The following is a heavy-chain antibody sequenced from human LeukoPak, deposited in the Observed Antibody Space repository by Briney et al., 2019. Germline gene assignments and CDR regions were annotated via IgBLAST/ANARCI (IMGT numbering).Heavy chain of an antibody. CDR3: ARNNYGDYMSD. CDR1: GYSINSGYY. D-gene: IGHD4-17*01. J-gene: IGHJ4*02. V-gene: IGHV4-38-2*01. CDR2: MLYTGTT. Sequence: SETLSLTCSVSGYSINSGYYWGWIRQPPGKGLEFIGSMLYTGTTHYNPSLKSRVTISIDTSKNQFSLKLTSVTAADTAIYFCARNNYGDYMSDCGQGTLVTVSS.